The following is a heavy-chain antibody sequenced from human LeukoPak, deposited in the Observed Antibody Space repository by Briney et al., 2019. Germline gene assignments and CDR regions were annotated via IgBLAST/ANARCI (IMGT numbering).Heavy chain of an antibody. CDR1: GFKFNRYG. CDR3: TRDVVIPAGGGRYFDY. V-gene: IGHV3-30*02. D-gene: IGHD2-2*01. CDR2: VWYDASDQ. J-gene: IGHJ4*02. Sequence: PGGSLRLSCAASGFKFNRYGMHWVRQAPGRGLDWVAYVWYDASDQSYADSVNGRFIISRDNSKNTLYLQMNRLRPEDTAVYFCTRDVVIPAGGGRYFDYWGQGTLVTVSS.